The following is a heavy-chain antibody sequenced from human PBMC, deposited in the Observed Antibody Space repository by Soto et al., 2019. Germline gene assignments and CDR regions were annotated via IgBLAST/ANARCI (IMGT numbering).Heavy chain of an antibody. D-gene: IGHD3-10*01. CDR3: AQTRGGNWFDP. CDR2: INPSGGST. CDR1: GYTFTSYY. V-gene: IGHV1-46*01. Sequence: ASVKVSCKASGYTFTSYYMHWVRQAPGQGLERMGIINPSGGSTSYAQKFQGRVTMNRDTSTSTVYMELSSLRSEDTAVYYCAQTRGGNWFDPWGQGTLVTVSS. J-gene: IGHJ5*02.